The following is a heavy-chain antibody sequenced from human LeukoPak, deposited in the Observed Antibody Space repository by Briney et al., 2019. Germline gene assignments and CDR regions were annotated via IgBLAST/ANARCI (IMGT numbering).Heavy chain of an antibody. J-gene: IGHJ5*02. CDR1: GFTFSDYY. CDR2: ISTSGGSE. V-gene: IGHV3-11*01. D-gene: IGHD3-16*01. CDR3: ARDRQFRLHDP. Sequence: GGSLRLSCTASGFTFSDYYMSWIRQAPGKGLEWLSYISTSGGSESYADSVKGRFTISRDNAKKSVYLQIDSLRAEDTAMYYCARDRQFRLHDPWGQGILVTVSS.